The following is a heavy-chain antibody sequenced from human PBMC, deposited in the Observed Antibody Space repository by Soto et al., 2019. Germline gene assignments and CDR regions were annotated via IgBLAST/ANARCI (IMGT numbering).Heavy chain of an antibody. V-gene: IGHV2-5*02. Sequence: QITLKESGPTLVKPTQTLTLTCTFSGFSLNTRGVGVGWIRQPPGKALEWLALIYWDDDKRCSPSLKSRLTITKDTSKNQVVLTMTNMDPVDTATYYCAHRAGTLYFDYWGQGTLVTVSS. CDR1: GFSLNTRGVG. CDR2: IYWDDDK. D-gene: IGHD1-1*01. CDR3: AHRAGTLYFDY. J-gene: IGHJ4*02.